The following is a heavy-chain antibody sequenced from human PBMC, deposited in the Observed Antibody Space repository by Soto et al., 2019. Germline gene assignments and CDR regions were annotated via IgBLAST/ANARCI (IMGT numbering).Heavy chain of an antibody. J-gene: IGHJ4*02. D-gene: IGHD3-22*01. CDR3: VRYYYNTRGYYYDY. CDR2: IIPIFDTA. Sequence: GASVKVSCKASGGTFGSFAISWVRQAPGQGLEWMARIIPIFDTANYAQKFQGRVTITADESTSTAYMELSSLRSEDTAVYYCVRYYYNTRGYYYDYWGQGTLVTVSS. CDR1: GGTFGSFA. V-gene: IGHV1-69*13.